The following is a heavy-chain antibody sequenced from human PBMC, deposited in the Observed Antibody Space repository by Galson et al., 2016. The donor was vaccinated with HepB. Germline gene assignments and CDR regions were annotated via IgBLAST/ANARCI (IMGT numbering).Heavy chain of an antibody. V-gene: IGHV4-31*03. CDR1: GGSISSGVYY. D-gene: IGHD6-6*01. Sequence: TLSLTCSVSGGSISSGVYYWSWIRQHPGKGLEWIGYIHYSGDTYYNPSLKSRVTIAVDSSKKQFSLKLSSVTAADTAVYFCAATPFSSSSGSPFDPWGQGILVTVSS. CDR2: IHYSGDT. CDR3: AATPFSSSSGSPFDP. J-gene: IGHJ5*02.